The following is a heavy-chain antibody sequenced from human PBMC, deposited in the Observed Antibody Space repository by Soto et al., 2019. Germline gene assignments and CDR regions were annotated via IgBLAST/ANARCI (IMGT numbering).Heavy chain of an antibody. CDR3: ARVQRGYSGYGEFDY. J-gene: IGHJ4*02. CDR2: IYYSGST. Sequence: PSETLSLTCAVSGGSISSGGYSLSWIRQPPGKGLEWIGYIYYSGSTYYNPSLKSRVTISVDRSKNQFSLKLSSVTAADTAVYYCARVQRGYSGYGEFDYWGQGTLVTVSS. V-gene: IGHV4-30-2*01. CDR1: GGSISSGGYS. D-gene: IGHD5-12*01.